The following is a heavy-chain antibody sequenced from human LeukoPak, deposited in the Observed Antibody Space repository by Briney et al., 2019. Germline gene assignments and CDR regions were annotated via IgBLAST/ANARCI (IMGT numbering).Heavy chain of an antibody. D-gene: IGHD3-22*01. CDR3: ARAGGITMIVVAQDWSDP. CDR2: IIPMFGTT. Sequence: ASVKVSCKASGGSFSTSAIGWVRQAPGLGLEWMGGIIPMFGTTNYAQKFQGRVTITRDTSASTAYMELSSLRSEDTAVYYCARAGGITMIVVAQDWSDPWGQGTLVTVSS. J-gene: IGHJ5*02. CDR1: GGSFSTSA. V-gene: IGHV1-69*05.